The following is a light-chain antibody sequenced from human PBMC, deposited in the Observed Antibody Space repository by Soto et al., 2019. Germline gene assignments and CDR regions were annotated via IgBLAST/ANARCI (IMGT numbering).Light chain of an antibody. CDR1: QTISSW. CDR2: KAS. CDR3: QHYNSYSAA. Sequence: DIQMTQSPSTLSGSVGDRVTITCRASQTISSWLAWYQQKPGKDPKLLIYKASTLKSGAPSRFSVSGSGTEFTLTISSLQPDDFATSYCQHYNSYSAAVGQGTKVELK. V-gene: IGKV1-5*03. J-gene: IGKJ1*01.